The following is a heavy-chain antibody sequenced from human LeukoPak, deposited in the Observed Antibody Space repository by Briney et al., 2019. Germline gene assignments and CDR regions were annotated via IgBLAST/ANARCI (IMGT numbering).Heavy chain of an antibody. CDR3: TRFYDFGLDY. J-gene: IGHJ4*02. D-gene: IGHD3-3*01. CDR1: GLTFSGSA. CDR2: IRSKANNYAT. V-gene: IGHV3-73*01. Sequence: SGGSLRLSRAASGLTFSGSAMHWVPQASGKGPEWVGRIRSKANNYATAYAASVKGRFTVSRDDSKNTAYLQMNSLKPEDTAVYYCTRFYDFGLDYWGQGTLVTVSS.